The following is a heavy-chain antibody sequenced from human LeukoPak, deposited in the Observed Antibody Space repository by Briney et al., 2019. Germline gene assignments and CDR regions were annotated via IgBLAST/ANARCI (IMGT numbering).Heavy chain of an antibody. Sequence: KPSETLSLTCTVSGRSISSSSYYWGWIRQPPGKGLEWIGSIYYSGSTYYNPSLKSRVTISVDTSKNQFSLKLSSVTAADTAVYYCARYLWFGELDSNWFDPWGQGTLVTVSS. CDR1: GRSISSSSYY. V-gene: IGHV4-39*07. CDR3: ARYLWFGELDSNWFDP. D-gene: IGHD3-10*01. CDR2: IYYSGST. J-gene: IGHJ5*02.